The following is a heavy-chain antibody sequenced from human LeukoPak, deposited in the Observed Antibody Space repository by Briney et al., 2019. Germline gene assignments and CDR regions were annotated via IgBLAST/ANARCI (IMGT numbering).Heavy chain of an antibody. J-gene: IGHJ4*02. Sequence: GGSLILCCAASGFSFDSYSLTWVRQAPGKGLEWFSSISSSGTYIYYAESMKDRFTISRDNAKKLVFLQMNSLRAEDTAVYYCAKEDIVSTMGNFDYWGQGTPVTVSS. CDR2: ISSSGTYI. CDR1: GFSFDSYS. V-gene: IGHV3-21*04. D-gene: IGHD5/OR15-5a*01. CDR3: AKEDIVSTMGNFDY.